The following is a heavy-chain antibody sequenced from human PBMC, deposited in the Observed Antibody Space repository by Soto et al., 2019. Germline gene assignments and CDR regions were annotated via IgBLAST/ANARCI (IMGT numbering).Heavy chain of an antibody. V-gene: IGHV1-69*06. Sequence: QVQLVQSGAEVKKPGSSVKVSCKASGGTFSSYAISWVRQAPGQGLEWMGGIIPIFGTANYAQKFQGRVTMTTDTSTSTAYMELRSLRSDDTAVYYCARDRPVVVVAATCCNYYGMDVWGQGTTVTVSS. D-gene: IGHD2-15*01. CDR2: IIPIFGTA. J-gene: IGHJ6*02. CDR3: ARDRPVVVVAATCCNYYGMDV. CDR1: GGTFSSYA.